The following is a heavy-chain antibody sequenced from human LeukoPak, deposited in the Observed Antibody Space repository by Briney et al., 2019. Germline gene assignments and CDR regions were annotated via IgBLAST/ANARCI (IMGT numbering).Heavy chain of an antibody. CDR2: IDQDEGER. J-gene: IGHJ4*02. Sequence: TGGSLSLSCAASGFTFSSYWMSWVRQAPGKGLEWVANIDQDEGERNYVDSVKGRFTISRDNAKNSLHLQMDSLSAEDTAVYYCGRDFWSGYYTEDWGQGALVIVSS. CDR1: GFTFSSYW. D-gene: IGHD3-3*01. V-gene: IGHV3-7*01. CDR3: GRDFWSGYYTED.